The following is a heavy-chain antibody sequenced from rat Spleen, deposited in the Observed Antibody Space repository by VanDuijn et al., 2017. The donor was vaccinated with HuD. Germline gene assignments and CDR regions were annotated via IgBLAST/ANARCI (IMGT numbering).Heavy chain of an antibody. J-gene: IGHJ2*01. CDR3: TRGYYFDY. CDR2: ISYDGSTP. V-gene: IGHV5-29*01. Sequence: EVQLVESGGGLVQPGRSMKLSCAASGFTFSSYDMVWVRQAPAQGLKWVATISYDGSTPYYRDSVKGRFTISRDNARSTLYLHMDSLRSDDPATYYCTRGYYFDYWGQGVMVTVSS. CDR1: GFTFSSYD.